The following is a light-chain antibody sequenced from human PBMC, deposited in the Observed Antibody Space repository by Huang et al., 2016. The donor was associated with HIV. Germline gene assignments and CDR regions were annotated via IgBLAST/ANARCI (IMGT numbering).Light chain of an antibody. Sequence: DIVMTQSPDSLAVFLGERATINCKSSQSVLYSSNNKNYLDWYQQKPGQPPKLLIYWASTRESVVPDRFSCSGSGTDFTLTISSLQAEDVAVYYCQQYYSTLTFGGGTKVEIK. CDR1: QSVLYSSNNKNY. J-gene: IGKJ4*01. V-gene: IGKV4-1*01. CDR3: QQYYSTLT. CDR2: WAS.